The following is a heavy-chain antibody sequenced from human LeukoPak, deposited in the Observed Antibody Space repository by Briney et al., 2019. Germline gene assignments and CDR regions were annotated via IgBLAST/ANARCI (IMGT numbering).Heavy chain of an antibody. D-gene: IGHD3-16*01. J-gene: IGHJ4*02. CDR2: VYYDGVT. Sequence: SETLSLTCTVSGGSISSRGFFWGWIRQPPGKGPEWIGSVYYDGVTYYNPSLKSRVTMSVDTSKNQFSLKLSSVTAADTAVYYCARSLTFGGVIDYWGQGTLVTVSS. V-gene: IGHV4-39*07. CDR1: GGSISSRGFF. CDR3: ARSLTFGGVIDY.